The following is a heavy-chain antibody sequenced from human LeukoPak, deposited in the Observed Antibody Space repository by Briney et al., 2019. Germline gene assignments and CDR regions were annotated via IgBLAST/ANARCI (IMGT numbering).Heavy chain of an antibody. CDR3: ARDWEGPLGYFDY. J-gene: IGHJ4*02. CDR1: GLTLTYYS. V-gene: IGHV3-21*01. D-gene: IGHD1-26*01. CDR2: ISSSSSYI. Sequence: GGSLRLSCAASGLTLTYYSMNWVRQAPGKGLEWVSSISSSSSYIYYADSVKGRFTISRDNAKNSLNLQMNSLRAEDTAVYYCARDWEGPLGYFDYWGQGTLVTVSS.